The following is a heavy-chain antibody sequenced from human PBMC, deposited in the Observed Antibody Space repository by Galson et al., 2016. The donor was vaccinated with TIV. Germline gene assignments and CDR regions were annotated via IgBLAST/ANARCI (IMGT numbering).Heavy chain of an antibody. V-gene: IGHV3-30*04. Sequence: SLRLSCAASGFTFSYYPMHWVRQAPGKALEWVAIISYDGTIGTYADSVKGRFTISRDNSKNTLYLQMNRLRAEDTAVYYCAREEASGHDPCRVTIGFENWGQGTLVTVSS. D-gene: IGHD5-12*01. CDR2: ISYDGTIG. J-gene: IGHJ4*02. CDR1: GFTFSYYP. CDR3: AREEASGHDPCRVTIGFEN.